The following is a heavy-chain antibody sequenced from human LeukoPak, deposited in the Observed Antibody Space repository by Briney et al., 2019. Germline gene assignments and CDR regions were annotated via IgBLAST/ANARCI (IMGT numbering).Heavy chain of an antibody. D-gene: IGHD2-2*01. V-gene: IGHV3-30*18. CDR1: RFIFSKYD. Sequence: GVSLRLSCAASRFIFSKYDVHWVRKCPGKGLEGVAVISYDGSNRYYVDSVKGRFTISRDNSKNTLYLQMNSLRAEDTAVYYCAKGSRRVGLDWFDPWGQGTLVTVSS. CDR2: ISYDGSNR. J-gene: IGHJ5*02. CDR3: AKGSRRVGLDWFDP.